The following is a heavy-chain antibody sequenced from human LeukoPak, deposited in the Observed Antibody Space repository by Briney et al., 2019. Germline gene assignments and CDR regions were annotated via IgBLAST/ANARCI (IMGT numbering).Heavy chain of an antibody. J-gene: IGHJ5*02. V-gene: IGHV4-59*08. CDR2: IYYSGST. CDR3: ARHLTALASYGFNP. Sequence: SETLSLTCTVSGGSFSNYYWSWIRQPPGKGLEWIGYIYYSGSTNYNPSLRSRVTISVDTSKHQFSLNLSSVTAADTAVYYCARHLTALASYGFNPWGQGTLVTVSS. CDR1: GGSFSNYY. D-gene: IGHD5-18*01.